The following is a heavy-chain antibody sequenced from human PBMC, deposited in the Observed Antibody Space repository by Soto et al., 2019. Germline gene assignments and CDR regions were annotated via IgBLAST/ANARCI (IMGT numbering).Heavy chain of an antibody. V-gene: IGHV3-74*01. Sequence: GGSLRLSCTASGFIFSSYWMHWVRQAPGKGLVWVSRVTNGESSTSYADSVKGRFTVSRDNARNTLYLQMDSLRVEDTAVYYCARGMQGSRYFDLWGRGTLVTVSS. J-gene: IGHJ2*01. CDR2: VTNGESST. CDR3: ARGMQGSRYFDL. CDR1: GFIFSSYW.